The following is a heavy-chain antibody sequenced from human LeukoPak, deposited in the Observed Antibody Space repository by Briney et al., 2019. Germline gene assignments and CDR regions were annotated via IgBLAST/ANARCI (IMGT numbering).Heavy chain of an antibody. Sequence: GGALRLSCAASGFSFSSYSMNWVHQAPGKGLEWVSSISSSSIYIFYSNSVKGRFTISRDNAKNSLYLQVNSLRADDTAVYYCVKVRSGAAAVGGDWGRGTLVTVSS. D-gene: IGHD6-13*01. J-gene: IGHJ4*02. CDR3: VKVRSGAAAVGGD. V-gene: IGHV3-21*01. CDR2: ISSSSIYI. CDR1: GFSFSSYS.